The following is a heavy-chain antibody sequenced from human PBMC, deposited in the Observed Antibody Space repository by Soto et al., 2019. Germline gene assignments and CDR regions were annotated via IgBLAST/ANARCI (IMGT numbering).Heavy chain of an antibody. V-gene: IGHV1-18*01. CDR2: ISAYNGNT. D-gene: IGHD3-10*01. CDR1: GYTFTSYG. Sequence: ASVKVSCKASGYTFTSYGISWVRQAPGQGLEWMGWISAYNGNTNYAQKLQGRVTMTIDTSTSTAYMELRSLRSDDTAVYYCARDRPVLLWFGEFPPFDYWGQGTLVTVSS. J-gene: IGHJ4*02. CDR3: ARDRPVLLWFGEFPPFDY.